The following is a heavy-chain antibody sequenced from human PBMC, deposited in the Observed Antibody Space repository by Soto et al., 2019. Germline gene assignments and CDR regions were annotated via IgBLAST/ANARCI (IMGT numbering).Heavy chain of an antibody. V-gene: IGHV3-30-3*02. CDR3: AKDNCGSPSCYRLYNWFDP. Sequence: GGSLRLSCAASGFTFSSYAMHWVRQAPGKGLEWVAVISYDGSSKYYADSVKGRFTISRDNSRDTIYLQMNSLRAEDTAVYYCAKDNCGSPSCYRLYNWFDPWGKGTLVTVSS. D-gene: IGHD2-2*01. CDR2: ISYDGSSK. CDR1: GFTFSSYA. J-gene: IGHJ5*02.